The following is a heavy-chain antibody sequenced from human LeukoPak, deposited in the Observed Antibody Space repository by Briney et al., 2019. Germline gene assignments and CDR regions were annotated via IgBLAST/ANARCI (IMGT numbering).Heavy chain of an antibody. CDR1: GFMVSNHW. Sequence: GGSLRLSCAASGFMVSNHWMHWVRQAPGKGLVWVSRINTDGSSTRYADSVKGRFTISRDSAKNTLYLQMNSLRAEDTAVYYCATDTNQGRNGLDVWGQGTTVTVSS. V-gene: IGHV3-74*01. J-gene: IGHJ6*02. D-gene: IGHD1-14*01. CDR3: ATDTNQGRNGLDV. CDR2: INTDGSST.